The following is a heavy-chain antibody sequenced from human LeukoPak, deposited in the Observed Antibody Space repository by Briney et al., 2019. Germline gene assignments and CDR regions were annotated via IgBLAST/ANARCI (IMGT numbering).Heavy chain of an antibody. CDR3: ARHAEYNSGWHFYLDH. V-gene: IGHV4-39*01. D-gene: IGHD6-19*01. CDR1: GVSTTNGIYY. J-gene: IGHJ4*02. Sequence: PSETLSLTCIVSGVSTTNGIYYWAWIRQSPGKGLEWIGSVHNVGSTYYNLSLRSRVTMSTDTSKNQFSLRLNSVTAADTAVYYCARHAEYNSGWHFYLDHWGQGILVTVSS. CDR2: VHNVGST.